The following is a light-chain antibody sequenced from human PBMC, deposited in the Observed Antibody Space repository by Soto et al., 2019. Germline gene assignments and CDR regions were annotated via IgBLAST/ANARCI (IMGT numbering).Light chain of an antibody. J-gene: IGLJ2*01. CDR3: SSFTASSTVV. CDR1: SSDVGGYNY. V-gene: IGLV2-14*01. CDR2: EVS. Sequence: SALTQPASVSGSPGQSITISCTGTSSDVGGYNYVSWYQQHPGKAPKLMIYEVSNRPSGVSNRFSGSKSGNTASLTISGLQPEDEADYYFSSFTASSTVVFGGGTKLTVL.